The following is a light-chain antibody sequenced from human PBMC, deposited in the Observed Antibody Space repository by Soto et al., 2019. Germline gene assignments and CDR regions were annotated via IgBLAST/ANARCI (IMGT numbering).Light chain of an antibody. J-gene: IGKJ1*01. CDR3: KQTYSTPRT. CDR2: AAS. V-gene: IGKV1-39*01. CDR1: QSISSY. Sequence: DIQMTQSPSSLSASVGDRVTLTCRASQSISSYLNWYQQEPGKAPKLLIYAASTLQRGVPSKYTGSGSGTDFTLTISSLQPEDFATYYCKQTYSTPRTFGQGTKVEIK.